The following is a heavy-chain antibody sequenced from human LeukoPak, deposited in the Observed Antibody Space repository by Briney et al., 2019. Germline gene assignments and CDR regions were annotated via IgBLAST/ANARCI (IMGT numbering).Heavy chain of an antibody. CDR1: GFTVTNNY. V-gene: IGHV3-66*01. CDR3: ARERVLEWSWRWGFDP. CDR2: IYSGGST. J-gene: IGHJ5*02. Sequence: GGSLRLSCAASGFTVTNNYMTWVRQAPGKGLEWVSVIYSGGSTFYADSVKGRFTISRDNSKNTLYLQMNSLRAEDTAVYYCARERVLEWSWRWGFDPWGQGTLVTVSS. D-gene: IGHD3-3*01.